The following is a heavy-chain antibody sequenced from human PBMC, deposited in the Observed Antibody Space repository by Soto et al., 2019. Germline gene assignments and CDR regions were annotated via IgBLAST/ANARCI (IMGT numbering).Heavy chain of an antibody. CDR3: ARAVVVVAATAYNWFDP. V-gene: IGHV4-4*07. D-gene: IGHD2-15*01. J-gene: IGHJ5*02. CDR1: GGSISSYY. Sequence: SETLSLTCPVSGGSISSYYWSWIRQPPGKGLEWIGRIYTSGSTNYNPSLQSRVTMSVDTSKNQFSLKLSSVTAADTAVYYCARAVVVVAATAYNWFDPWGQGTLVTVSS. CDR2: IYTSGST.